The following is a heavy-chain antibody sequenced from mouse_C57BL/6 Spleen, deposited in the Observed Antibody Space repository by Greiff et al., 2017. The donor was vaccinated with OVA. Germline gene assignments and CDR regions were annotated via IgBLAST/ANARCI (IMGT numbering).Heavy chain of an antibody. V-gene: IGHV1-50*01. Sequence: QVQLQQSGAELVKPGASVKLSCKASGYTFTSYWMQWVKQRPGQGLEWIGEIDPSDSYTNYNQKFKGKATLTVDTSSSTAYMQLSSLTSEDSAVYYCARFTGWFAYWGQGTLVTVSA. J-gene: IGHJ3*01. CDR2: IDPSDSYT. CDR1: GYTFTSYW. CDR3: ARFTGWFAY.